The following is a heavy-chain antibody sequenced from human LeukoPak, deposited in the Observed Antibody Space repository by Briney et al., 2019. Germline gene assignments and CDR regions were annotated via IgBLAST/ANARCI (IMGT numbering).Heavy chain of an antibody. Sequence: GGSLRLSCAASGFTFSNAWMNRVRQAPGKGLEWVGRIKSKIDGGAIEYAAPVQGTFTISRDDSKNTLYLQMNSLKIEDTAVYFCTTSNYYYDSNAWYWGQGALVTVSS. V-gene: IGHV3-15*07. CDR2: IKSKIDGGAI. CDR1: GFTFSNAW. J-gene: IGHJ4*02. D-gene: IGHD3-22*01. CDR3: TTSNYYYDSNAWY.